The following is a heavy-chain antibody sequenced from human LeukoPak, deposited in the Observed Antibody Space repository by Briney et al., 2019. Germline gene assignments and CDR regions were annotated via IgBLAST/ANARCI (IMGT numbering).Heavy chain of an antibody. CDR1: GFTFGDYA. D-gene: IGHD3-10*01. CDR3: TRGGRYGSAPYDY. Sequence: GGSLRLSCTASGFTFGDYAMSWVRQAPGKGLEWVGFIRSKAYGGTTEYAASVKGRCTISRDDSKSIDYLQMNSLKTEDTAVYYCTRGGRYGSAPYDYWGQGTLVTVSS. CDR2: IRSKAYGGTT. V-gene: IGHV3-49*04. J-gene: IGHJ4*02.